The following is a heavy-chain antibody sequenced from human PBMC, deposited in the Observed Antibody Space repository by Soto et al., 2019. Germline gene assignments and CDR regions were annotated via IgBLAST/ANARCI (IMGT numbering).Heavy chain of an antibody. CDR2: IDWDDDK. J-gene: IGHJ4*02. V-gene: IGHV2-70*11. Sequence: SGPTLVNPTQTLTLTCTFSGFSLSTSGMCVSWIRQPPGKALEWLARIDWDDDKYYSTSLKTRLTISKDTSKNQVVLTMTNMDPVDTATYYCARIDCSGGSCYGFDYWGQGTLVTVSS. CDR3: ARIDCSGGSCYGFDY. D-gene: IGHD2-15*01. CDR1: GFSLSTSGMC.